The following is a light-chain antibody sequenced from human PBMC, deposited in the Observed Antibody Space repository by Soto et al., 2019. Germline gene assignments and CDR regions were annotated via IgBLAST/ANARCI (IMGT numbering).Light chain of an antibody. CDR2: GAS. Sequence: EIVMTQSPATLSVSPGERATLSCRASQSVSSNLAWYQQKPGQAPRLLIYGASTRATGIPARFSGSGSGTEFTLTISSLQSADFEVYYCQQYNNWPPWTFGQGTTVEIK. J-gene: IGKJ1*01. CDR1: QSVSSN. CDR3: QQYNNWPPWT. V-gene: IGKV3-15*01.